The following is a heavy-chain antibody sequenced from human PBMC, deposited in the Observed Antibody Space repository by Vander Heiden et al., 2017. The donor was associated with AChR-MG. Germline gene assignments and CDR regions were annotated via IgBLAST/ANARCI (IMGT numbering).Heavy chain of an antibody. CDR3: ATARVSSVLRFFPGRDMDV. D-gene: IGHD3-3*01. V-gene: IGHV1-24*01. Sequence: QVQLVQSGAEVKKPGASVKVSGKVSGYTPTEVSMHWVRQAPGKGLEWMGGFDPEDGETIYAQKFQGRVTMTEDTSTDTAYMELSSLRSEDTAVYYCATARVSSVLRFFPGRDMDVWGKGTTVTVSS. J-gene: IGHJ6*03. CDR1: GYTPTEVS. CDR2: FDPEDGET.